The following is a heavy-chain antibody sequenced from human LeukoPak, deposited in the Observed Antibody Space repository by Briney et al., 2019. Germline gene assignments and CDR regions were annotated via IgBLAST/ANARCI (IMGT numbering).Heavy chain of an antibody. V-gene: IGHV3-53*01. CDR2: IYSGGST. CDR1: GFTVSSNY. Sequence: GGSLRLSCAASGFTVSSNYMSWVRQAPGKGLEWVSAIYSGGSTYYADSVKGRFTISRDNSKNTLYLQMNSLRAEDTAVYYCARESGYDSGDAFDIWGQGTMVTVSS. J-gene: IGHJ3*02. CDR3: ARESGYDSGDAFDI. D-gene: IGHD5-12*01.